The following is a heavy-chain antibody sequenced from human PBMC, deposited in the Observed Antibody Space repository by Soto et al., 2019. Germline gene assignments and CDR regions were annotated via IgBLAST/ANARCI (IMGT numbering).Heavy chain of an antibody. CDR3: ARGRNDSLALVYFDY. D-gene: IGHD1-1*01. CDR1: GGTFSSYA. V-gene: IGHV1-69*13. Sequence: SVKVSCKASGGTFSSYAISWVRQAPGQGLEWMGGIIPIFGTANYAQKFQGRVTITADESTSTAYMELSSLRSEDTAVYYCARGRNDSLALVYFDYWGQGTLVTVSS. J-gene: IGHJ4*02. CDR2: IIPIFGTA.